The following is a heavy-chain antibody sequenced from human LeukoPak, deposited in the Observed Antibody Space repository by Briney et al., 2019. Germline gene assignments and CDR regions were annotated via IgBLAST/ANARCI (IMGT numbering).Heavy chain of an antibody. Sequence: GSLRLSCAASGFTFSSYAMSWVRQAPGKGLGWVSAISGSGGSTYYADSVKGRFTISRDNSKNTLYLQMNSLRAEDTAVYYCAKDSDSRYDFWSGLNWFDPWGQGTLVTVPS. CDR1: GFTFSSYA. D-gene: IGHD3-3*01. V-gene: IGHV3-23*01. CDR2: ISGSGGST. J-gene: IGHJ5*02. CDR3: AKDSDSRYDFWSGLNWFDP.